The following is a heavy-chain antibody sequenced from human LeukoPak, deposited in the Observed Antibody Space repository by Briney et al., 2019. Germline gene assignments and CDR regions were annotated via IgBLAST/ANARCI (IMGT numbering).Heavy chain of an antibody. CDR1: RGSINSYY. CDR2: IYYTGST. CDR3: ARSRTTSSSVDY. D-gene: IGHD2/OR15-2a*01. J-gene: IGHJ4*02. V-gene: IGHV4-59*01. Sequence: SETLSLTCTVSRGSINSYYWSWIRQPPGKGLEWIGYIYYTGSTKYNPSLKSRVTMSVDTSKNQFSLRLTSVTAADTAEYYCARSRTTSSSVDYWGQGILVTVSS.